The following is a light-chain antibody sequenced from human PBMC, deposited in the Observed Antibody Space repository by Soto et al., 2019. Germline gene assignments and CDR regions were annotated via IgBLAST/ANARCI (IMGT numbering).Light chain of an antibody. J-gene: IGLJ1*01. V-gene: IGLV2-18*02. CDR1: SSDVGTYNR. CDR2: EVN. Sequence: QSALTQPPSVSGSPGQSVIISCTGTSSDVGTYNRVSWYQQPPGTAPKLMIFEVNNRPAGVPDRFSGSKSGNTASLTISGLQAEDEAVYYCSSYTSSSTYVCGTGTKLTVL. CDR3: SSYTSSSTYV.